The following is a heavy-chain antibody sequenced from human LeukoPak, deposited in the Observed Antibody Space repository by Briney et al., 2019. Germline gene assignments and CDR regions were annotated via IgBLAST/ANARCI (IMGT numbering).Heavy chain of an antibody. CDR3: ATLKGGYGSGSYHDY. V-gene: IGHV3-23*01. J-gene: IGHJ4*02. CDR1: GFTFSSYG. D-gene: IGHD3-10*01. CDR2: ISGSGGST. Sequence: GGSLRLSCAASGFTFSSYGMSWVRQAPGRGLEWVSAISGSGGSTYYADSVKGRFTISRDNSKNTLYLQMNSLRAEDTAVYYCATLKGGYGSGSYHDYWGQGTLVTVSS.